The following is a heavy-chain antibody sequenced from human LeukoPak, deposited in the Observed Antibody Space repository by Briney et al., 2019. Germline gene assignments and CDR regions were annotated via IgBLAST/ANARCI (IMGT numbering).Heavy chain of an antibody. Sequence: PSGTLSLTCAVSGDSISSKNWWNWVRQPPGKGLEWIGEIYHGGNTNYNTSLKSRVTISVDKSKNQFSLILSSVTAADTAVYYCARDREYSKSWSFDYWGQGTLVTVSS. J-gene: IGHJ4*02. CDR1: GDSISSKNW. V-gene: IGHV4-4*02. CDR3: ARDREYSKSWSFDY. CDR2: IYHGGNT. D-gene: IGHD6-13*01.